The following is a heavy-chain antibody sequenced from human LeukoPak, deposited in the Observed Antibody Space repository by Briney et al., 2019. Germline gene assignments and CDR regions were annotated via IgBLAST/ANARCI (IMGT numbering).Heavy chain of an antibody. Sequence: SETLSLTCTVSGGSISSYYWSWIRQPPGKGLEWIGYIYYSGSTNYNPSLESRVTISVDTSKNQFSLKLSSVTAADTAVYYCARVVPATISWFDPWGQGTLVTVSS. V-gene: IGHV4-59*01. CDR1: GGSISSYY. J-gene: IGHJ5*02. D-gene: IGHD2-2*02. CDR3: ARVVPATISWFDP. CDR2: IYYSGST.